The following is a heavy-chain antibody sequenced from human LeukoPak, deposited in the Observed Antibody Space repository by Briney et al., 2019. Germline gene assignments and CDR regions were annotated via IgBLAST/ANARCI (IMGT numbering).Heavy chain of an antibody. J-gene: IGHJ4*02. CDR3: SRGALSGNPDY. V-gene: IGHV3-7*04. CDR1: GFTFSSYW. Sequence: GGSLRLSCAASGFTFSSYWMSWVRQAPGKGLEWVANIKEDGRQKYYVGSVKGRFTISRDNAKNSLYLQMNSLRAEDTAVYYCSRGALSGNPDYWGQGTLVTVSS. CDR2: IKEDGRQK. D-gene: IGHD1-26*01.